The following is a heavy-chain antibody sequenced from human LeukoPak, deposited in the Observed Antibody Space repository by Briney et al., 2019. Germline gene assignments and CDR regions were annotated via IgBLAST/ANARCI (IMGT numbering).Heavy chain of an antibody. Sequence: SETLSLTCTVSGGSISSYYWSWIRQPPGKGLEWIGYIYYSGSTNYNPSLKSRVTISVDTSKNQFSLKLSSVTAADTAVYYCARVGMATILYFDYWGQGTLVTVSS. CDR3: ARVGMATILYFDY. J-gene: IGHJ4*02. D-gene: IGHD5-24*01. V-gene: IGHV4-59*12. CDR1: GGSISSYY. CDR2: IYYSGST.